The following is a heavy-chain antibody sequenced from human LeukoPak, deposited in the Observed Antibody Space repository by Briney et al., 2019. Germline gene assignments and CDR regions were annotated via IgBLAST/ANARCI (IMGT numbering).Heavy chain of an antibody. J-gene: IGHJ6*04. CDR3: AELGITMIGDV. V-gene: IGHV3-48*03. CDR2: ISSSGSTI. CDR1: GFTFSSYE. D-gene: IGHD3-10*02. Sequence: GGSLRLSCAASGFTFSSYEMNWVRQAPGKGLEWVSYISSSGSTIYYADSVKGRFTISRDNAKNSLYLQMNSLRAEDTAVYYCAELGITMIGDVWGKGTTVTISS.